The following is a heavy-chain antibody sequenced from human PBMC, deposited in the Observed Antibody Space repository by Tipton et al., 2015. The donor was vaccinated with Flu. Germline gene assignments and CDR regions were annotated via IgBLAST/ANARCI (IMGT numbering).Heavy chain of an antibody. D-gene: IGHD3-10*01. Sequence: TLSLTCAVSGYSIGSGYYWGWIRQSPGKGLEWIGSFFHSGSTYYNPSLKSRVTISADTFKNQFSLKMTSVTGADTAVYYCATTTYYYGSGSHDYWGQGTLVTVSS. CDR3: ATTTYYYGSGSHDY. J-gene: IGHJ4*02. CDR1: GYSIGSGYY. CDR2: FFHSGST. V-gene: IGHV4-38-2*01.